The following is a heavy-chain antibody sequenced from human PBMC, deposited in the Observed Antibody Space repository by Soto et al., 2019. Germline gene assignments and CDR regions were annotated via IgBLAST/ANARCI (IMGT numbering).Heavy chain of an antibody. Sequence: VQLLESGGGLVQPGGSLRLFCAASGFTFSNYAMSWVRQAPGKGLEWVSAVSGSGGNTYYADSVQGRLTISRKNSKNLLKLQMNLLRAEDTAVYYCAKLNLFVSAAASMVPFDYLGQGTLVTVSS. CDR1: GFTFSNYA. CDR3: AKLNLFVSAAASMVPFDY. J-gene: IGHJ4*02. D-gene: IGHD6-13*01. CDR2: VSGSGGNT. V-gene: IGHV3-23*01.